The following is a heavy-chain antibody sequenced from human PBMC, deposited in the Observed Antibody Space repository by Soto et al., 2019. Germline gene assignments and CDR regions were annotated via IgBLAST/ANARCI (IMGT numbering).Heavy chain of an antibody. CDR2: IIPIFGTT. CDR1: GGTFSNYA. D-gene: IGHD5-12*01. CDR3: AKDGGADGYFGNWLDP. J-gene: IGHJ5*02. V-gene: IGHV1-69*15. Sequence: QVHLVQSGAEVKKPGSSVNVSCKASGGTFSNYAITWVRQAPGQGLEWVGRIIPIFGTTNVAQKVQGRVTITADESTTTAYMELSGLRSDDTAGYYCAKDGGADGYFGNWLDPWGQGTLVTVSS.